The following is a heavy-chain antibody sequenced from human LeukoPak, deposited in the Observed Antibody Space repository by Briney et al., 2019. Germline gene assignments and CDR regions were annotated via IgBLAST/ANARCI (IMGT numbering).Heavy chain of an antibody. V-gene: IGHV3-21*01. Sequence: PGGSLRLSCAASGFTFSSYSMNWVRQAPGKGLERVSSISSSSSYIYYADSVKGRFTISRDNAKNSLYLQMNSLRAEDTAVYYCARGDYDYVWGSYRTDYWGQGTLVTVSS. J-gene: IGHJ4*02. CDR3: ARGDYDYVWGSYRTDY. CDR2: ISSSSSYI. CDR1: GFTFSSYS. D-gene: IGHD3-16*02.